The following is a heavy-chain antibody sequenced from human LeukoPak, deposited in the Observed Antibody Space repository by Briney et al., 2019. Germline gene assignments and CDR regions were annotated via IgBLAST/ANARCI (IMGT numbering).Heavy chain of an antibody. D-gene: IGHD3-22*01. J-gene: IGHJ3*02. CDR3: ARDRSPGGYYYDDAFDI. CDR1: GFTFSSYA. V-gene: IGHV3-23*01. Sequence: PGGSLRLSCAASGFTFSSYAMSWVRQAPGKGLEWVSAISGSGGSTYYADSVKGRFTISRDNSKNTLYLQMNSLRAEDTAVYYCARDRSPGGYYYDDAFDIWGQGTMVTVSS. CDR2: ISGSGGST.